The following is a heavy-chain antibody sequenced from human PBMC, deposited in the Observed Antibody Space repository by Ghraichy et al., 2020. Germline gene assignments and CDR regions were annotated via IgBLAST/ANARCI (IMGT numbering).Heavy chain of an antibody. J-gene: IGHJ4*02. D-gene: IGHD6-19*01. CDR3: TRDYTVVTGTSLGDY. V-gene: IGHV3-33*01. Sequence: SLRLSCAASGFTFSSYGMHWVRQAPGKGLEWVAFIWSDGSNKYYADSVKGRFTISRDNSKNTLLLQMTSLRAEDTGVYYCTRDYTVVTGTSLGDYWGQGTLVTVSS. CDR2: IWSDGSNK. CDR1: GFTFSSYG.